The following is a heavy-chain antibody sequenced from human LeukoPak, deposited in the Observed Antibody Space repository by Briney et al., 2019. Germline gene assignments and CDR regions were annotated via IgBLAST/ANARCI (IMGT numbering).Heavy chain of an antibody. CDR2: TYYRSKWYN. Sequence: SQTLSLTCAISGDSASSNSAAWNWIRQSPSRGLEWLGRTYYRSKWYNDYAVSVKSRITINPDTSKNQFSLQLNSVTPEDTAVYYCARGGLLWFGEETFDYWGQGTLVTVSS. D-gene: IGHD3-10*01. CDR3: ARGGLLWFGEETFDY. V-gene: IGHV6-1*01. J-gene: IGHJ4*02. CDR1: GDSASSNSAA.